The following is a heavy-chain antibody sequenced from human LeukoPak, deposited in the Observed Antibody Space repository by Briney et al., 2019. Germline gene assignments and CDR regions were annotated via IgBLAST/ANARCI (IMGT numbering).Heavy chain of an antibody. CDR3: ARGQWELLRYNYIDV. CDR1: GRSITSFY. Sequence: PSETLSLTCTVSGRSITSFYWNWIRQPAGKGLGWIGRIDTSGSTNYNPSLKSRVTMSVDTSKNQFSLRLSSVTAADTAVYYCARGQWELLRYNYIDVWGKGTTVTVSS. CDR2: IDTSGST. J-gene: IGHJ6*03. V-gene: IGHV4-4*07. D-gene: IGHD1-26*01.